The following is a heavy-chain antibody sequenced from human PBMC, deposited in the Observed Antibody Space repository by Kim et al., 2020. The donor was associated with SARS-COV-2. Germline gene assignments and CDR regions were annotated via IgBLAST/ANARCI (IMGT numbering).Heavy chain of an antibody. D-gene: IGHD3-22*01. CDR1: GYTFTSYY. J-gene: IGHJ3*02. Sequence: ASVKVSCKASGYTFTSYYMHWVRQAPGQGLEWMGIINPSGGSTSYAQKFQGRVTMTRDTSTSTVYMELSSLRSEDTAVYYCAREGYYDSSGYHTITGAFDIWGQGTMVTVSS. V-gene: IGHV1-46*01. CDR2: INPSGGST. CDR3: AREGYYDSSGYHTITGAFDI.